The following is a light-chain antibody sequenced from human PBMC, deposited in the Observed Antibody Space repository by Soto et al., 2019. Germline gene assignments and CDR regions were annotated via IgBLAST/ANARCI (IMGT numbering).Light chain of an antibody. CDR1: SSDVGGYNY. CDR3: SSYTGSNSQI. J-gene: IGLJ1*01. Sequence: QSALTQPASVSGSPGQSITISCTGTSSDVGGYNYVSWYQQHPGKAPKLMMYDVSNRPSGISSRFSGSKSGNTASLTISGLQPEDEADYYCSSYTGSNSQILGGGTKLTVL. V-gene: IGLV2-14*01. CDR2: DVS.